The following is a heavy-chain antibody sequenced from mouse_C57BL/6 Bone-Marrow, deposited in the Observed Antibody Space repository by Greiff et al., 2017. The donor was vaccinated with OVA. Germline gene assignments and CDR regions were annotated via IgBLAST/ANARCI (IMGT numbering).Heavy chain of an antibody. V-gene: IGHV1-42*01. J-gene: IGHJ3*01. CDR2: INPSTGGT. CDR1: GYSFTGYY. Sequence: EVQLQQSGPELVKPGASVKISCKASGYSFTGYYMNWVKQSPEQSLEWIGEINPSTGGTTYNQKFKAKATLTVDKSSSTAYMQLKSLTSEDSAVDYCAREDFSWFAYWGQGTLVTVSA. CDR3: AREDFSWFAY.